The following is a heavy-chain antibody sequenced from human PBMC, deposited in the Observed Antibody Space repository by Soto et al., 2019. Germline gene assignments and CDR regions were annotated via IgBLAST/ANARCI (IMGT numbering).Heavy chain of an antibody. D-gene: IGHD6-13*01. Sequence: EVQLVESGGGVVQPGRSLRLSCAGSGFTFDDYAMYWVRQRPGAGLEWVAGISWSSGNIAHADSVKSRFTISRDNDMRSTYLQMNSLRSEDTALYYCARGGSGASTAAAGRTNWFDPWGQGTLVIVSS. V-gene: IGHV3-9*01. CDR2: ISWSSGNI. CDR3: ARGGSGASTAAAGRTNWFDP. J-gene: IGHJ5*02. CDR1: GFTFDDYA.